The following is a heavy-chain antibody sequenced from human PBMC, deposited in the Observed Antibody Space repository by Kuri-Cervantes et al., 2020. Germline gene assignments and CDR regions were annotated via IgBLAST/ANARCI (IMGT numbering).Heavy chain of an antibody. CDR3: ARDSNWSFDY. V-gene: IGHV3-30-3*01. D-gene: IGHD6-13*01. J-gene: IGHJ4*02. CDR2: ISYDGSNK. Sequence: GESLKISCAASGFTFSSYVMHWVRQAPGKGLEWVAVISYDGSNKYYADSVKGRFTISRDNSKNTLYLQMNGLRAEDTAVYYCARDSNWSFDYWGQGTLGTVSS. CDR1: GFTFSSYV.